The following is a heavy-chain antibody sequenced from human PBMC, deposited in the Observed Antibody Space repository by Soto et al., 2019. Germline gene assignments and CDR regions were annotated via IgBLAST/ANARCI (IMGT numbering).Heavy chain of an antibody. Sequence: EVQLVESGGGLVKPGGSLRLSCAASGFTFSSYSMNWVRQAPGKGLEWVSSISSSSSYIYYADSVKGRFTISRDNAKNSLYRQRNSLRAEDTAVYYCARFGGNRFGELPIYYYYGMDVWGQGTTVTVSS. CDR1: GFTFSSYS. J-gene: IGHJ6*02. CDR3: ARFGGNRFGELPIYYYYGMDV. V-gene: IGHV3-21*01. D-gene: IGHD3-10*01. CDR2: ISSSSSYI.